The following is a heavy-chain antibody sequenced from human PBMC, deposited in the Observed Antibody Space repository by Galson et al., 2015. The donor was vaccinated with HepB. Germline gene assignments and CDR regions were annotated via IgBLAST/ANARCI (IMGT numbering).Heavy chain of an antibody. CDR2: IKQDGSEK. CDR1: GFTFSSYW. V-gene: IGHV3-7*03. J-gene: IGHJ3*02. D-gene: IGHD2-15*01. Sequence: SLRLSCAASGFTFSSYWMSWVRQAPGKGLEWVANIKQDGSEKYYVDSVKGRFTISRDNAKNSLYLQMNSLRAEDTAVYYCASGSGRFNAFDIWGQGTMVTVSS. CDR3: ASGSGRFNAFDI.